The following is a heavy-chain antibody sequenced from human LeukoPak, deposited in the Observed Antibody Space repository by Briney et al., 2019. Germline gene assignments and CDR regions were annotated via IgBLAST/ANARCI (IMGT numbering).Heavy chain of an antibody. J-gene: IGHJ3*02. CDR2: IYYSGST. D-gene: IGHD5-12*01. Sequence: SETLSLTCTVSGGSISSSSYYWGWIRQPPGKGLEWIGSIYYSGSTYYNPSLKSRVTISVDTSKNQFSLKLSSVTAADTAVYYCARDVMTSGYDQFPDPFDIWGQGTMVTVSS. V-gene: IGHV4-39*02. CDR3: ARDVMTSGYDQFPDPFDI. CDR1: GGSISSSSYY.